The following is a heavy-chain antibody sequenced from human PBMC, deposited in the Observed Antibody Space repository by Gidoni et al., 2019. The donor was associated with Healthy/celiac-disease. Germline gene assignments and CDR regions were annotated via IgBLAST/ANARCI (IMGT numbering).Heavy chain of an antibody. CDR2: IIPMFGTP. CDR1: VGTFSSYG. D-gene: IGHD2-8*02. J-gene: IGHJ4*02. CDR3: ARGPEDDTGGDY. Sequence: QVQLVQSGAEVKKPGSSVKVSCKASVGTFSSYGISWIRQAPGQGLEWMGGIIPMFGTPNYAQKFQGRVTITADKSTSTAYMELRSLRSEDTAVYYCARGPEDDTGGDYWGQGTLVTVSS. V-gene: IGHV1-69*06.